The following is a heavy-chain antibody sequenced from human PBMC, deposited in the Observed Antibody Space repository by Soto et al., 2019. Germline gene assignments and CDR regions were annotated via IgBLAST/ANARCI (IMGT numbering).Heavy chain of an antibody. D-gene: IGHD1-26*01. V-gene: IGHV1-2*02. J-gene: IGHJ4*02. CDR3: GRGRSGQIVVFY. Sequence: ASVKVSCKASGYTFTGHYIHWVRQAPQQGPEWMGEIGPESGATRYAQKFRGRVTMTMDTSITTVYMELRKLSPDDTAVYYCGRGRSGQIVVFYWGQGPTVTV. CDR2: IGPESGAT. CDR1: GYTFTGHY.